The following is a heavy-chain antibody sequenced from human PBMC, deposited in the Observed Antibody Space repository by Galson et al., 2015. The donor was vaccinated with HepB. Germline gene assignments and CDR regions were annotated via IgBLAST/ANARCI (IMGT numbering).Heavy chain of an antibody. D-gene: IGHD3-10*01. J-gene: IGHJ4*02. CDR1: GFTFSSYA. V-gene: IGHV3-23*01. CDR3: AKAYGSGHHYFDY. CDR2: ISGSGGST. Sequence: SLRLSCAASGFTFSSYAMSWVRQAPGKGLEWVSAISGSGGSTYYADSVKGRFTISRDNSKNTLYLQMNSLRAEDTAVYYCAKAYGSGHHYFDYWGQGTLVTVSS.